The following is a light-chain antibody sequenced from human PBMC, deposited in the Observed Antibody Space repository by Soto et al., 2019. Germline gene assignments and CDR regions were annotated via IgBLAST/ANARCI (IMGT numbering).Light chain of an antibody. CDR2: DAS. Sequence: IQMTQSPSTLSASVGDRVTITRRASQSISSWLAWYQKKPGKAPKLLSYDASSLERGVPSRCSGRGSGTEFTLTISSRQPDDFATYECQQYNSYSPTFGQGTKVDIK. CDR1: QSISSW. V-gene: IGKV1-5*01. J-gene: IGKJ1*01. CDR3: QQYNSYSPT.